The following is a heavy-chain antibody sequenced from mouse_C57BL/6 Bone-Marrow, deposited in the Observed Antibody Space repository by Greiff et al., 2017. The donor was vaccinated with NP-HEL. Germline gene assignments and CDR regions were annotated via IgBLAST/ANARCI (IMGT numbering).Heavy chain of an antibody. CDR3: AQLYYALDY. CDR2: IDPSDSYT. D-gene: IGHD2-1*01. Sequence: VQLQQPGAELVKPGASVKLSCKASGYTFTSYWMQWVKQRPGQGLEWIGEIDPSDSYTNYNQKFKGKATLTVDTPSSTAYMQLSSLTSEDSAVYYCAQLYYALDYWGQGTTLTVSS. CDR1: GYTFTSYW. V-gene: IGHV1-50*01. J-gene: IGHJ2*01.